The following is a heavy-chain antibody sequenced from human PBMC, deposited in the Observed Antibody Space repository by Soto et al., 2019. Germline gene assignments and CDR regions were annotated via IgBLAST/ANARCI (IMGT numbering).Heavy chain of an antibody. D-gene: IGHD5-12*01. J-gene: IGHJ6*03. CDR1: GYTFSDYY. V-gene: IGHV1-2*02. CDR2: INPNSGDT. CDR3: ARESGGATATLDYYYFYMDV. Sequence: QVQLVQSGAEVKKPGASVTVSCKASGYTFSDYYLHWVRQAPGQGPEWMGWINPNSGDTKYAQKFRGRVTMTRDTSVRTACMELNRPKSDDTAVYYCARESGGATATLDYYYFYMDVWGKGTTVTVSS.